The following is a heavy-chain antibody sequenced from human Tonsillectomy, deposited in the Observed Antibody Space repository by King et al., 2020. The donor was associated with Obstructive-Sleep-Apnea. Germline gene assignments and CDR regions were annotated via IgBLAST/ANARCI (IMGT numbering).Heavy chain of an antibody. Sequence: QLQESGPGLVKPSETLSLTCNVSGAYTTSYYWGWIRQPPGKGLEWIGHIYHSGSTSYNPSLKSRVTISIDTSKNQFSLGLNSVTAADTAVYYCARSYRFQLPAFYFDFWGPGALVTVSS. CDR3: ARSYRFQLPAFYFDF. D-gene: IGHD5-24*01. J-gene: IGHJ4*02. CDR1: GAYTTSYY. CDR2: IYHSGST. V-gene: IGHV4-59*01.